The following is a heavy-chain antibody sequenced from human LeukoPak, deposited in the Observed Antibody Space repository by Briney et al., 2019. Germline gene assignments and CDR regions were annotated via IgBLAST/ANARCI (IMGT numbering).Heavy chain of an antibody. D-gene: IGHD5-24*01. V-gene: IGHV3-15*01. CDR3: TTDRWLYYYYYGMDV. CDR2: IKSKTDGGTT. Sequence: GGSLRLSCAASGFTFSNAWMSWVRQAPGKGLEWVGRIKSKTDGGTTDYAAPVKGRFTISRDDSKNTLYLQMNSLKTEDTAVYYCTTDRWLYYYYYGMDVWGQGTTVTVSS. J-gene: IGHJ6*02. CDR1: GFTFSNAW.